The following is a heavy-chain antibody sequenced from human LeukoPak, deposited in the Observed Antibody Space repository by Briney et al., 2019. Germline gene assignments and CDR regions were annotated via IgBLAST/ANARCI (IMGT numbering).Heavy chain of an antibody. V-gene: IGHV4-59*08. CDR3: ARHGGAYGFDY. Sequence: SETLSLTCTVSGGSISSYYWSWIRQPPGKGLEWIGCIYYIGSTNYNPSLKSRVTISVDTSKNQFPLKLSSVTAADTAVYYCARHGGAYGFDYWGQGTLVTVSS. CDR1: GGSISSYY. J-gene: IGHJ4*02. D-gene: IGHD4-17*01. CDR2: IYYIGST.